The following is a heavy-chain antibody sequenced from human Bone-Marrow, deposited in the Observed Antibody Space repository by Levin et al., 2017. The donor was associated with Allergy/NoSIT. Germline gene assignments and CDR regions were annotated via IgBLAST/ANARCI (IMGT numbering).Heavy chain of an antibody. Sequence: GESLKISCKTSGYTFTTHGITWVRQAPGEGLEWMGWISAYKGNTNFAQKFQGRVTLTTDTSTSTAYMELRSLTSDDTAVYYCARHGSGWFFDYWGQGTLVTVSS. CDR2: ISAYKGNT. CDR3: ARHGSGWFFDY. V-gene: IGHV1-18*01. D-gene: IGHD6-19*01. J-gene: IGHJ4*02. CDR1: GYTFTTHG.